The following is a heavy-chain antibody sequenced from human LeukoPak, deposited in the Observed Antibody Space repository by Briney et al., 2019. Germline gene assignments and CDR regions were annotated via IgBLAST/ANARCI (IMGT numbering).Heavy chain of an antibody. V-gene: IGHV4-39*07. CDR3: ARDVVGGATNY. D-gene: IGHD1-26*01. Sequence: SETLSLTCTVSGGSISSSSYYWGWIRQPPGKGLEWIGSIYYSGSTYYNPSLKSRVTISVDTSKNQFSLKLSSVTAADTAVYYCARDVVGGATNYWGQGTLVTVSS. J-gene: IGHJ4*02. CDR1: GGSISSSSYY. CDR2: IYYSGST.